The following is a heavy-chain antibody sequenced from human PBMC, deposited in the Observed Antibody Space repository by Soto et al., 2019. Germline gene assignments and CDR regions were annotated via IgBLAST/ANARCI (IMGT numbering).Heavy chain of an antibody. Sequence: ASVKVSCKASGFTFTSSAVQWVRQARGQRLEWIGWIVVGSGNTNYAQKFQERVTITRDMSTSTAYMELSSLRSEDTAVYYCAARKGISYVYGMDVWGQGTTVTVSS. J-gene: IGHJ6*02. CDR1: GFTFTSSA. V-gene: IGHV1-58*01. D-gene: IGHD2-8*01. CDR2: IVVGSGNT. CDR3: AARKGISYVYGMDV.